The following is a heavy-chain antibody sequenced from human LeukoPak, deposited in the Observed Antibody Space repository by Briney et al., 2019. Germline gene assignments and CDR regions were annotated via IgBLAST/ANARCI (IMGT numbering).Heavy chain of an antibody. Sequence: SETLSLTCAVYGGSFSGYSWTWIRQPPGKGLEWIGEIDHTGSTNYNASLTSRVTISADTSQNQFSLRLSSVTAADTAVYYCARVYVTVVRGSWLDPWGQGTLVTVPS. J-gene: IGHJ5*02. CDR3: ARVYVTVVRGSWLDP. V-gene: IGHV4-34*01. CDR2: IDHTGST. CDR1: GGSFSGYS. D-gene: IGHD3-10*01.